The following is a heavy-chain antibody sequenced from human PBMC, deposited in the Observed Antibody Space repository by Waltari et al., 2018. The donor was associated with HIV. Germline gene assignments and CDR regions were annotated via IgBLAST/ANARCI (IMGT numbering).Heavy chain of an antibody. CDR2: IYYSGST. CDR3: AREGAGIAAAALKDDY. CDR1: GGSISSSSYY. Sequence: QLQLQESGPGLVKPSETLSLTCTVSGGSISSSSYYWGWIRQPPGKGLEWIGSIYYSGSTYYNPSLKSRVTISVDTSKNQFSLKLSSVTAADTAVYYCAREGAGIAAAALKDDYWGQGTLVTVSS. J-gene: IGHJ4*02. D-gene: IGHD6-13*01. V-gene: IGHV4-39*01.